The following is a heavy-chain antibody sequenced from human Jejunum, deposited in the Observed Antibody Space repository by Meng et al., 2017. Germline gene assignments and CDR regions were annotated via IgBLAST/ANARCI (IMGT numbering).Heavy chain of an antibody. D-gene: IGHD3-22*01. CDR1: GDSISNNNNY. CDR3: ARDSYYDSSAYYY. Sequence: QLQLQELGPGLVQPSEPLSFTCTVSGDSISNNNNYWGWIRQPPGKGLEWIGNIYYTGNTYYNPSLRSRLTISVDTSKNQFSLTLNSVTAADTAVYYCARDSYYDSSAYYYWGQGTLVTVSS. J-gene: IGHJ4*02. V-gene: IGHV4-39*07. CDR2: IYYTGNT.